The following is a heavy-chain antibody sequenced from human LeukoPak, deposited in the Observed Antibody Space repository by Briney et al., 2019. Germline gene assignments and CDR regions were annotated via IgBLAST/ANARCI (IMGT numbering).Heavy chain of an antibody. D-gene: IGHD3-3*01. V-gene: IGHV1-2*02. CDR2: INPNSGGT. CDR3: ARGGKVLRFLEWSEYYFDY. CDR1: GYTFTGYY. Sequence: ASVKVSCKASGYTFTGYYMHWVRQAPGQGLEWMGWINPNSGGTNYAQKFQGRVTMTRDTSISTAHMELSRLRSDDTAVYYCARGGKVLRFLEWSEYYFDYWGQGTLVTVSS. J-gene: IGHJ4*02.